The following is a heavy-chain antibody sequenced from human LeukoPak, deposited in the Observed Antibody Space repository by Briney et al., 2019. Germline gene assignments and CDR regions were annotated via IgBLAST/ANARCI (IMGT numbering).Heavy chain of an antibody. CDR3: AKERTDSSYDTSGYYEFDL. CDR2: INTYKGFT. Sequence: ASVKVSCKASGYNFTISGINWVRQAPGQGLEWMGWINTYKGFTYYREDFQGRLTMTTDTSTSTVNMELRSLRPDDTAVYFCAKERTDSSYDTSGYYEFDLWGQGTLVTVSS. J-gene: IGHJ5*02. D-gene: IGHD3-22*01. V-gene: IGHV1-18*01. CDR1: GYNFTISG.